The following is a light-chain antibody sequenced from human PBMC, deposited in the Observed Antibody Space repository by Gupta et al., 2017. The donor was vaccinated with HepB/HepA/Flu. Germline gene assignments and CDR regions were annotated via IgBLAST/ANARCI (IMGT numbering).Light chain of an antibody. Sequence: DMVMTQSPLSLPVTPGEPASISCRSSQSLLHSNGYNYLGWYLQKPGQSPQLLICLGSNRASGVPDRFSGSGSGTDFTLRISRVEAEDVGVYHCMRDLQARTFGQGTQ. V-gene: IGKV2-28*01. CDR2: LGS. J-gene: IGKJ1*01. CDR3: MRDLQART. CDR1: QSLLHSNGYNY.